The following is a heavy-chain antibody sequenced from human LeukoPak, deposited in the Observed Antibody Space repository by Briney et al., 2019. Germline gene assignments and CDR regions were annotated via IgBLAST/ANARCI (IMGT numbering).Heavy chain of an antibody. V-gene: IGHV3-23*01. CDR1: GFTFSSYS. CDR2: ISPSGDIT. Sequence: GGSLRLSCAASGFTFSSYSMNWVRQAPGKGLEWVSGISPSGDITYYADSVKGRFTISRGNSKNTLYLQMNSLRAEDTAVYYCAKTVLGDDYAELYYYFDYWGQGTLVTVSS. J-gene: IGHJ4*02. CDR3: AKTVLGDDYAELYYYFDY. D-gene: IGHD4-17*01.